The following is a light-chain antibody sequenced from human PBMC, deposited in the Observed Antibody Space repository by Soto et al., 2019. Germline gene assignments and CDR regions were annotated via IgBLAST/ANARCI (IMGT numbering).Light chain of an antibody. Sequence: QSVLTQPPSVSGAPGQRVTISCTGSSSNIGAGYDLHWYQQLPGTAPKLLIYDNSNRPSGVPDRFSGSKSGTSASLAITGLQAEDEADYYCCSFASSSTYVFGTGTKVTAL. CDR3: CSFASSSTYV. V-gene: IGLV1-40*01. CDR1: SSNIGAGYD. J-gene: IGLJ1*01. CDR2: DNS.